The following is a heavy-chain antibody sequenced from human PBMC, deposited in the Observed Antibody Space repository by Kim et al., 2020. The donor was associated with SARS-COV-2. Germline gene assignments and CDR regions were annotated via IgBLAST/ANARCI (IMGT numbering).Heavy chain of an antibody. V-gene: IGHV4-59*10. Sequence: SGTTTYTPSRNSRVTMSVDASKNQFFLKLRSMTAADTAVYYCARSSADYWGQGTLVTVSS. CDR3: ARSSADY. CDR2: SGTT. J-gene: IGHJ4*02.